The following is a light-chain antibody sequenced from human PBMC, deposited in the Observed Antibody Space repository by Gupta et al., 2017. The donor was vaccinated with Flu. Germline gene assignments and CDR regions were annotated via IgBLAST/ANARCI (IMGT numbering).Light chain of an antibody. Sequence: SSNIGSNVVSSYQQLPGTTANHLIFYNNHRRSGVPARCSCAKSATSASLAISGLQSKEEADYYCTGWDASLNGLWVFGGGTKVTVL. CDR3: TGWDASLNGLWV. CDR1: SSNIGSNV. V-gene: IGLV1-44*01. CDR2: YNN. J-gene: IGLJ3*02.